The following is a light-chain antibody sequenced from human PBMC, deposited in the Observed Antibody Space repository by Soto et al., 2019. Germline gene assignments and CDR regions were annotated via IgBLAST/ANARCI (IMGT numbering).Light chain of an antibody. Sequence: DFQMTQSPSSLSASIVDRVTVTCRASQGISNYLAWYQQKPGKGPELLIYDASTLQSGVPYRFSVSGSGTDFTLTLSSLHPADVETYYCQKYASFLITCGPRTKVDI. CDR2: DAS. CDR1: QGISNY. CDR3: QKYASFLIT. V-gene: IGKV1-27*01. J-gene: IGKJ3*01.